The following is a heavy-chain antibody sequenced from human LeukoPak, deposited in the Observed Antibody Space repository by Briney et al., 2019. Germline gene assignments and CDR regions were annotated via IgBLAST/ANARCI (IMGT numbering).Heavy chain of an antibody. CDR2: IYYSGST. D-gene: IGHD3-22*01. Sequence: SETLSLTCTVSGGSISSYYWSWIRQPPGKGLEWIGYIYYSGSTNYNPSLKSRVTMSVDTSKNQFSLKLSSVTAADTAVYYCARDYYDSSGYYHGVDYWGQGTLVTVSS. J-gene: IGHJ4*02. CDR1: GGSISSYY. CDR3: ARDYYDSSGYYHGVDY. V-gene: IGHV4-59*01.